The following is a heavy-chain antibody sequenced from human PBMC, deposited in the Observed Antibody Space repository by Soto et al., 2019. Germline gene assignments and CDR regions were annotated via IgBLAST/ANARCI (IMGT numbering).Heavy chain of an antibody. CDR1: GGSFSGYY. D-gene: IGHD4-17*01. CDR3: ARGTVTKYFDY. V-gene: IGHV4-34*01. J-gene: IGHJ4*02. CDR2: INHSGST. Sequence: SETLSLTCAVYGGSFSGYYWSWIRQPPGKGLEWIGEINHSGSTNYNPSLKSRVTISVDTSKNQFSLKLSSVTAADTAVYYCARGTVTKYFDYWGQGTLVTVSS.